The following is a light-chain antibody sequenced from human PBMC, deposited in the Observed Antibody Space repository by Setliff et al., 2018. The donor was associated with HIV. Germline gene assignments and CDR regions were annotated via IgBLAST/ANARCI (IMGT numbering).Light chain of an antibody. CDR3: SSYTGSDTFDA. CDR1: NCDIGTYDL. CDR2: EVN. V-gene: IGLV2-23*02. Sequence: QSVLTQPASVSGSPGQSITISCTGNNCDIGTYDLVSWYQQHPGKAPKITIFEVNRRPSGVSNRFSGSKSGNTASLTISGLQAEDEANYFCSSYTGSDTFDAFGTGTNVTVL. J-gene: IGLJ1*01.